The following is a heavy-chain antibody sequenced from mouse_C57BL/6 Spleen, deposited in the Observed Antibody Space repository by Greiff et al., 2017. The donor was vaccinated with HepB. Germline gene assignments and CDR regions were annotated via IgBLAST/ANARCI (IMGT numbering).Heavy chain of an antibody. CDR2: IYPGDGDT. J-gene: IGHJ4*01. Sequence: QVQLKQSGAELVKPGASVKISCKASGYAFSSYWMNWVKQRPGKGLEWIGQIYPGDGDTNYNGKFKGKATLTADKSSSTAYTQLSSLTSEGSAVYFCARWHYYYGSTSDAMDYWGQGTSVTVSS. D-gene: IGHD1-1*01. CDR3: ARWHYYYGSTSDAMDY. V-gene: IGHV1-80*01. CDR1: GYAFSSYW.